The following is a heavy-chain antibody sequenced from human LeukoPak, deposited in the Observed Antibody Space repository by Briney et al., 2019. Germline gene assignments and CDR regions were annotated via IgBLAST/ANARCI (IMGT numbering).Heavy chain of an antibody. Sequence: GSLRLSCAASGFTFSSYWMSWVRQAPGKGLEWVANIKQDGSEKYYVDSVKGRFTISRDNAKNSLYLQMNSLRAEDTAVYYCAREGSGSYLYYYGMDVWGKGTTVTVSS. CDR2: IKQDGSEK. D-gene: IGHD3-10*01. V-gene: IGHV3-7*03. CDR1: GFTFSSYW. J-gene: IGHJ6*04. CDR3: AREGSGSYLYYYGMDV.